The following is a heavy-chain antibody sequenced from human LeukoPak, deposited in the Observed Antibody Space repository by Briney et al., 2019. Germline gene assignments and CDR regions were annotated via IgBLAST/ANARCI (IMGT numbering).Heavy chain of an antibody. CDR3: AGYSSGWYGSGDAFDV. CDR2: IYYSGST. D-gene: IGHD6-19*01. V-gene: IGHV4-59*01. J-gene: IGHJ6*04. Sequence: SETLSLTCTVSGGSISSYYWSWIRQPPGKGLEWIGYIYYSGSTNYNPSLKSRVTISVDTSKNQFSLKLSSVTAADTAVYYCAGYSSGWYGSGDAFDVWGKGTTVTVSS. CDR1: GGSISSYY.